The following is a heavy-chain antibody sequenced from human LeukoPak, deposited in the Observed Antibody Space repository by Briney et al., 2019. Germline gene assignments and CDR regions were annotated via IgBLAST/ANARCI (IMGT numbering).Heavy chain of an antibody. Sequence: GGSLRLSCAASGFTFSAYWMHWVRQAPGKGLEWVSAISGSGGSTYYADSVKGRFTISRDNSKNTLYLQMNSLRAEDTAVYYCAKDRPTTMGYYYYGMDVWGRGTTVTVSS. D-gene: IGHD4-23*01. CDR1: GFTFSAYW. CDR2: ISGSGGST. CDR3: AKDRPTTMGYYYYGMDV. J-gene: IGHJ6*02. V-gene: IGHV3-23*01.